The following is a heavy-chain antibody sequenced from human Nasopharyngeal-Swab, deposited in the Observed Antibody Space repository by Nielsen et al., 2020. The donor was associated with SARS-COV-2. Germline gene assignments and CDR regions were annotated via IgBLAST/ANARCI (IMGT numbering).Heavy chain of an antibody. CDR3: ASFAQGSPSVY. J-gene: IGHJ4*02. V-gene: IGHV6-1*01. Sequence: SQTLSLTCAISGDSFSSTIAAWPWIRQSPPRGLEWLGRTYYRSQRYNDSAVSVRSRITSSPDISKNQFSLPLNSVPPEDTAVYYCASFAQGSPSVYWGQGILVTVSS. CDR1: GDSFSSTIAA. CDR2: TYYRSQRYN.